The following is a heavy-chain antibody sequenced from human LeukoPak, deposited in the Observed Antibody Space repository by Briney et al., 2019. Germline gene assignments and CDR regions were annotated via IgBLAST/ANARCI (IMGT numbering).Heavy chain of an antibody. J-gene: IGHJ4*02. CDR1: GFTFSSYW. CDR3: AKTIDGYCSSARCRDFDY. D-gene: IGHD2-2*03. Sequence: GGSLRLSCAAPGFTFSSYWMHWVRQAPGKGLVWVSRINTDGSSTSYADSVKGRFTISRDNSENTLYLQMNSLRAEDTAVYYCAKTIDGYCSSARCRDFDYWGQGTLVTVSS. V-gene: IGHV3-74*01. CDR2: INTDGSST.